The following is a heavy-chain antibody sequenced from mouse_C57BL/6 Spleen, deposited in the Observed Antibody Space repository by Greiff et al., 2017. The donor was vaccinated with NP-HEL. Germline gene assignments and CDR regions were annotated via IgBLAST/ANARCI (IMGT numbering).Heavy chain of an antibody. D-gene: IGHD2-5*01. J-gene: IGHJ2*01. CDR2: IRNKANNHAT. CDR3: TKGYSNYHVLFDY. V-gene: IGHV6-6*01. Sequence: EVQLQESGGGLVQPGGSMKLSCAASGFTFSDAWMDWVRQSPEKGLEWVAEIRNKANNHATYYAESVKGRFTISSDDSKSSVYLQMNSLRAEDTGIYYCTKGYSNYHVLFDYWGQGTTLTVSS. CDR1: GFTFSDAW.